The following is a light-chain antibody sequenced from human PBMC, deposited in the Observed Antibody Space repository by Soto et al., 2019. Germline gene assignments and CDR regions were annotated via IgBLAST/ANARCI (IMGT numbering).Light chain of an antibody. J-gene: IGKJ2*01. CDR3: QQYGRSPYT. CDR1: QSIASYY. Sequence: EIVLTQSPGTLSLSPGERATLSCRASQSIASYYIAWYQQKPGQAPRLLIYGASSRATGIPDRFSGSGSGTDFTLTIRRLEPEDFEVYCCQQYGRSPYTFAQGTKVDIK. V-gene: IGKV3-20*01. CDR2: GAS.